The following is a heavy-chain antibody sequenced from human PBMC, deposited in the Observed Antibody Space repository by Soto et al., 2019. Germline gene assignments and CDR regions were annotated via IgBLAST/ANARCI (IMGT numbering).Heavy chain of an antibody. CDR1: GGTFSSYT. CDR3: ARDCSSTSCYSPNWFDP. CDR2: IIPILGIA. J-gene: IGHJ5*02. Sequence: GASVKVSCKASGGTFSSYTISWVRQAPGQGLEWMGRIIPILGIANYAQKFQGRVTITADKSTSTAYMELSSLRSEDTAVYYCARDCSSTSCYSPNWFDPWGQGTLVTVSS. V-gene: IGHV1-69*04. D-gene: IGHD2-2*01.